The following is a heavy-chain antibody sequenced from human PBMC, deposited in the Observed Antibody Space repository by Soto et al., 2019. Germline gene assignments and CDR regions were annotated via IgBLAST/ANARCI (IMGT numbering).Heavy chain of an antibody. J-gene: IGHJ2*01. D-gene: IGHD2-21*02. CDR2: IYYSGST. CDR3: ARRLLSDWYFDL. V-gene: IGHV4-59*08. Sequence: QVQLQESGPGLVKPSETLSLTCTVSGGSISSYYWSWIRQPPGKGLEWIGYIYYSGSTNYNPSLKGRVTISVDTSKNQFSLKLSSVTAADTAVYYCARRLLSDWYFDLWGRGTLVTVSS. CDR1: GGSISSYY.